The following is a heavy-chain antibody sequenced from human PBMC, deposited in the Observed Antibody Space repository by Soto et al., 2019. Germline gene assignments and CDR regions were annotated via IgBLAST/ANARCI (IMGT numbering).Heavy chain of an antibody. V-gene: IGHV3-20*04. J-gene: IGHJ6*03. D-gene: IGHD5-18*01. CDR2: INWRGSVT. Sequence: EVQLVESGGGVIRPGGSLRLSCAASGFTFDDFAMSWVRQAPGKGLEWVSGINWRGSVTGYADFVRGRFTISRDNAKNSLYMQLNSLRLEYTALYYCVRERGPDPAMHYYYYYSVVVWGKGTTVTLSS. CDR1: GFTFDDFA. CDR3: VRERGPDPAMHYYYYYSVVV.